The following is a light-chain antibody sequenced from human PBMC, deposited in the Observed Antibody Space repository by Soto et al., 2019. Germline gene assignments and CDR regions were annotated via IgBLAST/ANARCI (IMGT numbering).Light chain of an antibody. Sequence: EIVMTQSPATLSVSPGERATLSCRASQTVSRNLAWYQQKPGQAPRLLIYGASTRATGIPARFSGSGSGTEFTLTINSLQSEDFALYYCQQYNKWPPLTFGGGTKVEIK. CDR1: QTVSRN. J-gene: IGKJ4*01. V-gene: IGKV3-15*01. CDR3: QQYNKWPPLT. CDR2: GAS.